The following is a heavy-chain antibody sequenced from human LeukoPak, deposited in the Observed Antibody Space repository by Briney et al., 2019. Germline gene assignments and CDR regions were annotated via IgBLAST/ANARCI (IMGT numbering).Heavy chain of an antibody. Sequence: SQTLSLTCTVSGGSINNGGYYWSWIRQHPGKGLEWIGYIYYSGSSYYNPSLRSRVTISVDTSKNQFSLKLSSVTAADTAVYYCARGLWYPRAFGGTPYYFDYWGQGTLVTVSS. D-gene: IGHD4-23*01. CDR1: GGSINNGGYY. CDR3: ARGLWYPRAFGGTPYYFDY. CDR2: IYYSGSS. V-gene: IGHV4-31*03. J-gene: IGHJ4*02.